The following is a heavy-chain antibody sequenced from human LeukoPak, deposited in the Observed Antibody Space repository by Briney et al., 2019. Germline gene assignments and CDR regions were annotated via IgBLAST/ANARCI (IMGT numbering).Heavy chain of an antibody. CDR2: SNSDGSST. V-gene: IGHV3-74*01. J-gene: IGHJ4*02. CDR1: GFTFTTYW. D-gene: IGHD1-20*01. CDR3: ARASNWKYDY. Sequence: GGSLRLSCAASGFTFTTYWMHWVRQAPGKGLVWVSRSNSDGSSTSYADSVKGRFTISRDNAKNTLYLQMNSLRAEDTVVYYCARASNWKYDYWGQGTLVTVSS.